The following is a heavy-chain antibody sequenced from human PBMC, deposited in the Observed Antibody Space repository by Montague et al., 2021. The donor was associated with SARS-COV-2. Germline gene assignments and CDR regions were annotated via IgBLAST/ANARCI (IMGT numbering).Heavy chain of an antibody. D-gene: IGHD2-8*01. Sequence: CAISGDSDGGDNAGWNWNRQSPAIDLGRLGRTCYRSKWYNDYAVSVKSRITINPDTSKNQFSLQLNSVTPEDTAVYYCARDDPYCTNGVCYTGNWFDPWGQGTLVTVSS. CDR3: ARDDPYCTNGVCYTGNWFDP. CDR1: GDSDGGDNAG. CDR2: TCYRSKWYN. J-gene: IGHJ5*02. V-gene: IGHV6-1*01.